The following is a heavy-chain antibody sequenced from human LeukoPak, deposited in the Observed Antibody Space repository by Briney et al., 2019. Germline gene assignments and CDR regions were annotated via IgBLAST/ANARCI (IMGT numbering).Heavy chain of an antibody. Sequence: SETLSLTCAVSGGSISSGGYSWSWIRQPPGTGLEWLGYIYHSGSTYYNPSLKSRVTISVDRSKNQFSLKLSSVTAADTAVYYCARGVDRSGAPAFDYWGQGTLVTVSS. CDR2: IYHSGST. CDR3: ARGVDRSGAPAFDY. V-gene: IGHV4-30-2*01. J-gene: IGHJ4*02. D-gene: IGHD3-22*01. CDR1: GGSISSGGYS.